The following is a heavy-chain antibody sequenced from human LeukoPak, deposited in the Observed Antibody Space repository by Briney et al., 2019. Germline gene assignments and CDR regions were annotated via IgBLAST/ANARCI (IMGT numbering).Heavy chain of an antibody. CDR2: INAGNGNT. D-gene: IGHD6-19*01. CDR3: ARVRRYSSGWYGIFDY. Sequence: GASVKVSCKASGYTFTSYAMHWVRQAPGQRLEWMGWINAGNGNTKYSQKFQGRVTITRDTSASTAYMELSSLRSEDTAVYYCARVRRYSSGWYGIFDYWGQGTLVTVSS. V-gene: IGHV1-3*01. CDR1: GYTFTSYA. J-gene: IGHJ4*02.